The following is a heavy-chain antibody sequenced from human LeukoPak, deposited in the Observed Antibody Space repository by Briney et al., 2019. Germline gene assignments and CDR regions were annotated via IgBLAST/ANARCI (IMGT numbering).Heavy chain of an antibody. V-gene: IGHV1-18*04. Sequence: GASVKVSCKASGYTFTSYGISWVRQAPGQGLEWMGWISAYNGNTNYAQKLLGRVTMTTDTSTSTAYMELRSLRSDDTAVYYCARYCSSTSCPKFDAFDIWGQGTMVTVSS. CDR2: ISAYNGNT. D-gene: IGHD2-2*01. J-gene: IGHJ3*02. CDR3: ARYCSSTSCPKFDAFDI. CDR1: GYTFTSYG.